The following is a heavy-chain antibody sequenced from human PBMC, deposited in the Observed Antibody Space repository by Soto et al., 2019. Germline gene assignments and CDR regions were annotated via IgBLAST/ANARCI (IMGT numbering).Heavy chain of an antibody. CDR3: AAQRGGGGY. CDR2: IYSGGYT. J-gene: IGHJ4*02. CDR1: GFTVSNNY. V-gene: IGHV3-53*01. Sequence: EVQLVESGGGLIQPGGSLRLSCAVSGFTVSNNYMSWVRQAPGKGLEGVSVIYSGGYTAYGDSVKGRFTISRDNSKNTLFFQKNGPRARATAVFYGAAQRGGGGYWGQGTLVTVSS. D-gene: IGHD6-25*01.